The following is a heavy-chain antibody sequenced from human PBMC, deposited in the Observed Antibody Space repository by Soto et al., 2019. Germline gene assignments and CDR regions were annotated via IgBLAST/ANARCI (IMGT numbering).Heavy chain of an antibody. D-gene: IGHD2-15*01. J-gene: IGHJ4*02. Sequence: ALVKVSFKASGYTFISYAIHWVRQAPGQRLEWMGWINAGNGNTKYSQKFQGRVTITRDTSASTAYMELTSLRSEDTAVYYCARELQGLYYFDYWGQGTLVTVSS. CDR1: GYTFISYA. CDR3: ARELQGLYYFDY. V-gene: IGHV1-3*01. CDR2: INAGNGNT.